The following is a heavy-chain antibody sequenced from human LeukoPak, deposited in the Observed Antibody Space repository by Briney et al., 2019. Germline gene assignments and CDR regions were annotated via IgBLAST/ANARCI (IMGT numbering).Heavy chain of an antibody. CDR3: AKLYGSGSYYLGIY. Sequence: PGGSLRLSCAASGFTFSSYGMSWVRQAPGKGLEWVSAISGSGGSTYYADSVKGRFTISRDNSKNTLYLQMNSLRAEDTAVYYCAKLYGSGSYYLGIYWGKGTTVTISS. V-gene: IGHV3-23*01. D-gene: IGHD3-10*01. CDR1: GFTFSSYG. CDR2: ISGSGGST. J-gene: IGHJ6*04.